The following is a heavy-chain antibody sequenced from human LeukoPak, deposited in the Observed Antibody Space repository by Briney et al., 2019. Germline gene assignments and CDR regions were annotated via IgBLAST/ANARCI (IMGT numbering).Heavy chain of an antibody. CDR1: GFTLCSYG. CDR2: ISGSGGST. V-gene: IGHV3-23*01. CDR3: AKARVAAAVSRFDY. Sequence: GGSLRLPFAASGFTLCSYGMGWVRPAPGEGVGWVSAISGSGGSTYYADSVKGRFTISRDNSKNTLYLQMNSLRAEDTAVYYCAKARVAAAVSRFDYWGQGTLVTVSS. J-gene: IGHJ4*02. D-gene: IGHD6-13*01.